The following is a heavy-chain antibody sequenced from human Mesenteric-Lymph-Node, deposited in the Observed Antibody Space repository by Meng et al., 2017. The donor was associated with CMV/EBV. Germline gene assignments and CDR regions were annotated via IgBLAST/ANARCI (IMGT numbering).Heavy chain of an antibody. Sequence: KLSCKASGYTFTDYYIHWVRQAPGQGLEWMGIINPKDRTTSYTQKFQGRVTMTRDTSTSTVSMELRSLTSHDTAMYYCGRAYPPPDYWGQGTLVTVSS. V-gene: IGHV1-46*01. CDR2: INPKDRTT. J-gene: IGHJ4*02. CDR3: GRAYPPPDY. CDR1: GYTFTDYY.